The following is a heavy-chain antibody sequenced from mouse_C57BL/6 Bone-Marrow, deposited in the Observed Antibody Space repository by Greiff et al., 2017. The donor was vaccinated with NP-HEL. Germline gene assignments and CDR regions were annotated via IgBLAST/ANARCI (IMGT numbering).Heavy chain of an antibody. CDR2: IDPENGDT. J-gene: IGHJ1*03. CDR1: GFNIKDDY. CDR3: TTSYYGSSSPCWYFDV. Sequence: VQLQQSGAELVRPGASVKLSCTASGFNIKDDYTHWVKQRPEQGLEWIGWIDPENGDTEYASKFQGKATITADTSSNTAYLQLSSLTSEDTAVYYCTTSYYGSSSPCWYFDVWGTGTTVTVSS. D-gene: IGHD1-1*01. V-gene: IGHV14-4*01.